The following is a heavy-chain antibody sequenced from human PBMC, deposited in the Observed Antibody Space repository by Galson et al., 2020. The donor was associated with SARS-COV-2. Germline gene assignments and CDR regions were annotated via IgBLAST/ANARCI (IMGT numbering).Heavy chain of an antibody. CDR1: EFTFSTYS. D-gene: IGHD5-18*01. CDR2: ISRSSTYI. V-gene: IGHV3-21*01. J-gene: IGHJ4*02. CDR3: TRDRSTGIPVGFDY. Sequence: GGSLRLSCAASEFTFSTYSMNWVRQAPGKGLEWVSTISRSSTYIYYADSVRGRFTISRDNAKNSLYLQMNSLRAEDTAVYFCTRDRSTGIPVGFDYWGQGILVTVSS.